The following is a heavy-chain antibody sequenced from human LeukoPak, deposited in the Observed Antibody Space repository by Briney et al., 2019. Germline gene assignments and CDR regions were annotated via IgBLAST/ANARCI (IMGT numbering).Heavy chain of an antibody. J-gene: IGHJ3*02. V-gene: IGHV4-34*01. CDR2: INHSGST. Sequence: SETLSLTCAVYGGSFSGYYWSWIRQPQGKGLEWIGEINHSGSTNYNPSLKSRVTISVDTSKNQFSLKLSSVTAADTAVYYCARGSPTWQGDAFDIWGQGTMVTVSS. CDR3: ARGSPTWQGDAFDI. CDR1: GGSFSGYY.